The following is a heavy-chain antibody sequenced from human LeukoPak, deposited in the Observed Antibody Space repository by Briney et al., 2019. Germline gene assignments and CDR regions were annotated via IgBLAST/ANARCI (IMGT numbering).Heavy chain of an antibody. V-gene: IGHV1-8*03. D-gene: IGHD5-24*01. CDR3: ARVKPWDGYNPYYFDY. CDR2: MNPNSGNT. J-gene: IGHJ4*02. CDR1: GYTFTIYD. Sequence: GASVKVSCKASGYTFTIYDINWVRQATGQGLEWMGWMNPNSGNTGYAQKFQGRVTITRNTSISTAYMELSSLRSEDTAVYYCARVKPWDGYNPYYFDYWGQGTLVTVSS.